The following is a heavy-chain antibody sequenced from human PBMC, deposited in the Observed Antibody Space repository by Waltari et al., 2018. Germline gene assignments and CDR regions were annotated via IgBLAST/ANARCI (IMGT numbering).Heavy chain of an antibody. CDR3: VSSSGLENWFDP. J-gene: IGHJ5*02. CDR2: IYTSGST. V-gene: IGHV4-61*02. Sequence: QLQLQESCPGLGKPSQTLSLPCTVSGASIRIGRYSWTCIRQPAGKGLEWIGRIYTSGSTNYNPSLKSRVTISVDTSKNQFSLKLSSVTAADTAVYYCVSSSGLENWFDPWGQGTLVTGSS. D-gene: IGHD6-13*01. CDR1: GASIRIGRYS.